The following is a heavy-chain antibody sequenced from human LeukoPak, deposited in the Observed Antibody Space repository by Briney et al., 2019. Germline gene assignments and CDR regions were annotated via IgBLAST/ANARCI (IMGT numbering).Heavy chain of an antibody. D-gene: IGHD2-15*01. Sequence: EASVKVSCKASGGTFSSYAISWVRQAPGQGLEWMGGIIPIFGTANYAQKFQGRVTITADESTSTAYMELSSLRSEDTAVYYCAKWGSGGSPFVAFDIWGQGTMVTVSS. CDR1: GGTFSSYA. V-gene: IGHV1-69*13. J-gene: IGHJ3*02. CDR3: AKWGSGGSPFVAFDI. CDR2: IIPIFGTA.